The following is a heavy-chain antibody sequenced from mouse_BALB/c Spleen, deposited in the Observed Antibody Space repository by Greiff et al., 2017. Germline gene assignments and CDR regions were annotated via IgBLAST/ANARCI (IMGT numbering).Heavy chain of an antibody. CDR3: ARRGGYDGDYYAMDY. J-gene: IGHJ4*01. CDR2: INPGSGGT. V-gene: IGHV1-54*01. D-gene: IGHD2-2*01. CDR1: GYAFTNYL. Sequence: QVQLKQSGAELVRPGTSVKVSCKASGYAFTNYLIEWVKQRPGQGLEWIGVINPGSGGTNYNEKFKGKATLTADKSSSTAYMQLSSLTSDDSAVYFCARRGGYDGDYYAMDYWGQGTSVTVSS.